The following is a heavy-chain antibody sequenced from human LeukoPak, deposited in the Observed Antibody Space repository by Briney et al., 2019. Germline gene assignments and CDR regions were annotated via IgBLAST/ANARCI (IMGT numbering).Heavy chain of an antibody. Sequence: PSETLSLTCTVSGDSISSYYWSWIRQPPGKGLEWIGYIYYSGSGTTTYNPSLKSRVTISVDTSKNQLSLKLNSVTAADTAVYYCVRGQLGDAYNFEYWGQGTVVTVSS. CDR2: IYYSGSGTT. CDR1: GDSISSYY. D-gene: IGHD5-24*01. CDR3: VRGQLGDAYNFEY. J-gene: IGHJ4*02. V-gene: IGHV4-59*01.